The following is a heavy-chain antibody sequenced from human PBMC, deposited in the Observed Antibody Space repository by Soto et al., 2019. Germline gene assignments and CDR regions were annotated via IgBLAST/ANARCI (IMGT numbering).Heavy chain of an antibody. D-gene: IGHD6-13*01. CDR2: MSYDGTKQ. Sequence: GGSLRLSCAASGFTFSTYGMHWVRQAPGKGLEWVAAMSYDGTKQYYVDSVKGRFTISRDNSRNTLFLQLNSLRDEDTAVYYCAKEYGSTWIDHWGQGTPVTV. J-gene: IGHJ4*02. CDR3: AKEYGSTWIDH. V-gene: IGHV3-30*18. CDR1: GFTFSTYG.